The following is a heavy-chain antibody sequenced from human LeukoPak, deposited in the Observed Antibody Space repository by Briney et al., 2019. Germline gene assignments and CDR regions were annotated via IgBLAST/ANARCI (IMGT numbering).Heavy chain of an antibody. CDR3: ARDFGYSSSWYRYYFDY. CDR1: GFTFSCYA. V-gene: IGHV3-30-3*01. J-gene: IGHJ4*02. CDR2: ISYDGSNK. Sequence: GGSLRLSCAASGFTFSCYAMHWVRQAPGKGLEWVAVISYDGSNKYYADSVKGRFTISRDNSKNTLYLQMNSLRAEDTAVYYCARDFGYSSSWYRYYFDYWGQGTLVTVSS. D-gene: IGHD6-13*01.